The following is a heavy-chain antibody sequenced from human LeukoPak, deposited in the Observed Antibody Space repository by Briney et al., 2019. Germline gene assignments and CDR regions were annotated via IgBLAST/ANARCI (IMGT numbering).Heavy chain of an antibody. Sequence: PGGSLRLSCAVSGFTVSSNYMSWVRQAPGKGLEWVSAISGSGGSTYYADSVKGRFTISRDNSKNTLYLQMNSLRAEDTAVYYCAKAPIVVVITYFDYWGQGTLVTVSS. V-gene: IGHV3-23*01. CDR3: AKAPIVVVITYFDY. CDR2: ISGSGGST. J-gene: IGHJ4*02. D-gene: IGHD3-22*01. CDR1: GFTVSSNY.